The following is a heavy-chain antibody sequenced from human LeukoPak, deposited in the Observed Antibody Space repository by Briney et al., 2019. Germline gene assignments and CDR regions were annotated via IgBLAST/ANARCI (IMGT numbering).Heavy chain of an antibody. CDR3: ARDKNGDFWSGYYS. V-gene: IGHV1-18*01. CDR1: GYTLTSYG. D-gene: IGHD3-3*01. J-gene: IGHJ4*02. Sequence: APVKVSCKASGYTLTSYGISWVRQAPGQGLEWMGWISAYNGNTNYAQKLQGRVTMTTDTSTSTAYMELRSLRSDDTAVYYCARDKNGDFWSGYYSWGQGTLVTVSS. CDR2: ISAYNGNT.